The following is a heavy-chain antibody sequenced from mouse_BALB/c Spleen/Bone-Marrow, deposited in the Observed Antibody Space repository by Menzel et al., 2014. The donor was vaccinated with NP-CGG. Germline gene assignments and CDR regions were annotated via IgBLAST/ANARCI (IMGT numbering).Heavy chain of an antibody. CDR2: IDPANGNT. CDR1: GFNIKDTY. D-gene: IGHD1-1*01. CDR3: ARYYYGSSLFDY. Sequence: EVQLQQSGVELVKPGASVKLSCTASGFNIKDTYMHWVKQRPEQGLEWIGRIDPANGNTKYDPKFQGKASITADTSSNTAYLQLSSLTSEDTAVYYCARYYYGSSLFDYWGQGTTLTVSS. J-gene: IGHJ2*01. V-gene: IGHV14-3*02.